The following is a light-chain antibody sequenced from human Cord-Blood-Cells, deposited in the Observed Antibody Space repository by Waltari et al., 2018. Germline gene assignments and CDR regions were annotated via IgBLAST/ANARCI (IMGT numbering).Light chain of an antibody. Sequence: QSALTPPASVSGSPGQSTTISCTGTSSAVGGYNFVSCYQQHPGKAPKLMIYEVSKRPSGVSNRFSGSKSGNTASLTISGLQAEDEADYYCSSYTSSSTPPGVFGGGTKLTVL. J-gene: IGLJ3*02. CDR3: SSYTSSSTPPGV. CDR2: EVS. CDR1: SSAVGGYNF. V-gene: IGLV2-14*01.